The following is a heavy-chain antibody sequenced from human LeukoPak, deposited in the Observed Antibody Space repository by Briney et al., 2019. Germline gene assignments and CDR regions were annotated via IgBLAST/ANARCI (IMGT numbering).Heavy chain of an antibody. D-gene: IGHD4-23*01. Sequence: KPSETLSLTCTVSGGSISSYYWSWIRQPPGKGLEWIGYIYYSGSTNYNPSLKSRVTISVDTSKNQFSLKLSSVTAADTAVYYCARYRNTVVTPDDAFDIWGQGTMVTVSS. CDR3: ARYRNTVVTPDDAFDI. CDR2: IYYSGST. V-gene: IGHV4-59*01. J-gene: IGHJ3*02. CDR1: GGSISSYY.